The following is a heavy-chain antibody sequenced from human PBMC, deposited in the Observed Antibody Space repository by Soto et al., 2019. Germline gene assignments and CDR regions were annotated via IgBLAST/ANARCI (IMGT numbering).Heavy chain of an antibody. Sequence: GGSLRLSCAASGFTLSSYWMHWVRQAPGKGLVWVSRINSDGSSTSYADSVKGRFTISRGNAKNTLYLQMNSLRAEDTAVYYCTSGPPMYCSSSSCYASPFDYWGQGTLVTV. D-gene: IGHD2-2*01. CDR1: GFTLSSYW. CDR2: INSDGSST. CDR3: TSGPPMYCSSSSCYASPFDY. V-gene: IGHV3-74*01. J-gene: IGHJ4*02.